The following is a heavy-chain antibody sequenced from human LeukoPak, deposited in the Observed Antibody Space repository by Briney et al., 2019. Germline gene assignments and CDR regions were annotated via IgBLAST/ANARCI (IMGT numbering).Heavy chain of an antibody. CDR3: AKVGGQYYFDY. V-gene: IGHV3-23*01. Sequence: ETLSLTCSVSGGSISSLYWSWVRQAPGKGLEWVSSISGSGGSTYYADSVKGRFTISRDNSKNTLYLQVNSLRAEDTAVYYCAKVGGQYYFDYWGQGTLVTVSS. D-gene: IGHD6-25*01. CDR1: GGSISSLY. J-gene: IGHJ4*02. CDR2: ISGSGGST.